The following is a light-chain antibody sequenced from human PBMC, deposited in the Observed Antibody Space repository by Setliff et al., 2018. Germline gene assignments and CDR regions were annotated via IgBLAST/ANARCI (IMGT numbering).Light chain of an antibody. CDR3: GAWDRTLNVLV. V-gene: IGLV1-51*01. CDR2: AND. J-gene: IGLJ1*01. Sequence: QSVLTQPPSVSAAPGQKVTISCSGSSSNIGNYYVSWYRKLPGTAPKLLIYANDRRPSGIPDRISGSKSGTSATLDITGLQTGDEADYFCGAWDRTLNVLVFGTGTKGTVL. CDR1: SSNIGNYY.